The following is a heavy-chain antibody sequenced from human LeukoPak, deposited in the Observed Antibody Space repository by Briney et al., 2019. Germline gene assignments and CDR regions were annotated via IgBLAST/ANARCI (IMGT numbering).Heavy chain of an antibody. CDR3: ARGRGDYNHNFDY. J-gene: IGHJ4*02. CDR2: IWYDGSQK. CDR1: GFTFRNAG. V-gene: IGHV3-33*01. D-gene: IGHD4-17*01. Sequence: SGGSLRLSCAVSGFTFRNAGMHWVRQAPGKGLEWVAVIWYDGSQKYYADSVKGRFTISRDNSKNMLYLHMNSLRAEDTAVYFCARGRGDYNHNFDYWGQGTLVTVSS.